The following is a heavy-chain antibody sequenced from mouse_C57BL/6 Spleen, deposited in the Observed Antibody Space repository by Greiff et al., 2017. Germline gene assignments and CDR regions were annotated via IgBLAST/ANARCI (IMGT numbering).Heavy chain of an antibody. CDR2: IDPSDSYT. CDR3: ARGVITTVVVDY. Sequence: QVQLKESGAELVMPGASVKLSCKASGYTFTSYWMHWVKQRPGQGLEWIGEIDPSDSYTNYNQKFKGKSTLTVDKSSSTAYMQLSSLTSEDSAVYYCARGVITTVVVDYWGQGTTLTVSS. D-gene: IGHD1-1*01. CDR1: GYTFTSYW. V-gene: IGHV1-69*01. J-gene: IGHJ2*01.